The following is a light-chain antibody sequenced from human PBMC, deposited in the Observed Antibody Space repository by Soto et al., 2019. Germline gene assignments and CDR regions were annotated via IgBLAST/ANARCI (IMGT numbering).Light chain of an antibody. CDR1: QAINSA. CDR2: DAS. Sequence: GDKVPISCRASQAINSALAWCQQRPGKAPMVLIYDASILESGVPSRFSGSGSGTDFTLTISSLQPEDFATYYCQQFNSYPLTFGGGTKVEIE. CDR3: QQFNSYPLT. V-gene: IGKV1-13*02. J-gene: IGKJ4*01.